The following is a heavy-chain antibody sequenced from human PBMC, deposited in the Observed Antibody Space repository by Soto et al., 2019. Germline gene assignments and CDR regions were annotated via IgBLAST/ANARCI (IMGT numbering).Heavy chain of an antibody. V-gene: IGHV3-7*05. CDR1: GFLFSEYY. D-gene: IGHD6-19*01. CDR2: INQDGGAT. Sequence: EVQLVESGGDLVQPGGSLRLSCAASGFLFSEYYMSWVRQAPGRGLEWVANINQDGGATFYVDSVRGRFTISRDNAESSLFLHINDLRAEDTALYYWATWNGGWQFGGQGTVVSVSS. CDR3: ATWNGGWQF. J-gene: IGHJ4*02.